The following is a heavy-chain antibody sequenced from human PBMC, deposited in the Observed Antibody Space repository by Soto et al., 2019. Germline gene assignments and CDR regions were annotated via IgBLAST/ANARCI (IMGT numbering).Heavy chain of an antibody. CDR2: IKSKNDGETT. V-gene: IGHV3-15*01. D-gene: IGHD1-20*01. CDR3: TTDDPINRY. CDR1: GFTFTNAW. J-gene: IGHJ4*02. Sequence: GGSLRLSCAASGFTFTNAWMSWVRQAPGKGLGWVGRIKSKNDGETTAYAAPVEGRFTISRDDSKNTLYLEMNSLKVEDTAVYYCTTDDPINRYWGQGALVTVSS.